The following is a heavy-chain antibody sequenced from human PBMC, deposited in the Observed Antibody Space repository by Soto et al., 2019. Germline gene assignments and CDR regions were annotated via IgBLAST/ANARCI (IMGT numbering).Heavy chain of an antibody. CDR1: GFTFSSYT. J-gene: IGHJ4*02. CDR3: ARGPLYYFDY. CDR2: ISSRSTNT. Sequence: EVQLVESGGGLVKPGGSLRLSCEDSGFTFSSYTMNWVRRAPGKGLEWVSSISSRSTNTHYADSVRGLFTISRDNAKRSLYLQMNSLSAEDTAVYYCARGPLYYFDYWGQGTLVTVSS. V-gene: IGHV3-21*02.